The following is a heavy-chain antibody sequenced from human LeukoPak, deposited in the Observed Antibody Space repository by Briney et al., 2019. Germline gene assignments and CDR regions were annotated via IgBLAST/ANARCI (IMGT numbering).Heavy chain of an antibody. CDR3: ATSAYFYY. J-gene: IGHJ4*02. Sequence: GGSLRLSCAASGFTVSSNYMSWVRQAPGKGLGWVSYISSSGSSIYYADSVKGRFTISRDNAKNSLYLQMNSLRAEDTAVYYCATSAYFYYWGQGTLVTVSS. CDR2: ISSSGSSI. V-gene: IGHV3-11*04. CDR1: GFTVSSNY.